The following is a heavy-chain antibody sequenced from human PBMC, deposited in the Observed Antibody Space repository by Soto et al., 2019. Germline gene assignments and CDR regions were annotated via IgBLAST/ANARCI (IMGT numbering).Heavy chain of an antibody. V-gene: IGHV4-31*03. D-gene: IGHD3-22*01. CDR2: IYYSGST. CDR1: GGSISSGGYY. CDR3: ARVAGKPYDSSGYYLAPDY. J-gene: IGHJ4*02. Sequence: SETLSLTCTVSGGSISSGGYYWSWIRQHPGKGLEWIGYIYYSGSTYYNPSLKSRVTISVDTSKNQFSLKLSSVTAADTAVYYCARVAGKPYDSSGYYLAPDYWGQGTLVTVSS.